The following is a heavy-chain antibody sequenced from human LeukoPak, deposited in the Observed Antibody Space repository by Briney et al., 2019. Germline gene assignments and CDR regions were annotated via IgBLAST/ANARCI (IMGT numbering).Heavy chain of an antibody. J-gene: IGHJ5*02. CDR1: GYTFTSYG. CDR3: ARTRYSYNWFDP. D-gene: IGHD6-13*01. V-gene: IGHV1-18*01. CDR2: ISAYNGNT. Sequence: ASVKVSCKASGYTFTSYGFSWVRQAPGQGLEWMGWISAYNGNTNYAQKLQGRVTMTTDTSTSTAYMELRSLRSDDTAAYYCARTRYSYNWFDPWGQGTLVTVSS.